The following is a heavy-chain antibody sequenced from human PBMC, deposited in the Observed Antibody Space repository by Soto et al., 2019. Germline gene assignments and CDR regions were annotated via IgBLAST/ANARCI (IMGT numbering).Heavy chain of an antibody. D-gene: IGHD1-1*01. CDR1: GDTFSSYT. CDR3: ARKVETATDAFDI. Sequence: GASVKVSCKPSGDTFSSYTFTWVRQAPGQGLEWMGGIIPLFRTVNYSQKFQGRVTFTADKSTDTAYMELSSLRSGDTAVYYCARKVETATDAFDIWGQGTMVTV. V-gene: IGHV1-69*06. CDR2: IIPLFRTV. J-gene: IGHJ3*02.